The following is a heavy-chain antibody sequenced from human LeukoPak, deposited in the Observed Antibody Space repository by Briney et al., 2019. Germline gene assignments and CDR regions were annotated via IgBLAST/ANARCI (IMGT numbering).Heavy chain of an antibody. Sequence: GSLRLSCAASGFTFSSYAMSWIRQPPGKGLEWIGEINHSGSTNYNPSLKSRVTISVDTSKNQFSLKLSSVTAADTAVYYCARGHATYDFWSGYYGGLDYWGQGTLVTVSS. V-gene: IGHV4-34*01. D-gene: IGHD3-3*01. CDR1: GFTFSSYA. CDR2: INHSGST. CDR3: ARGHATYDFWSGYYGGLDY. J-gene: IGHJ4*02.